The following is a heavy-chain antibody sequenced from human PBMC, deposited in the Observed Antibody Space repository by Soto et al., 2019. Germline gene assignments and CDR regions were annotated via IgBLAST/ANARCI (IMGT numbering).Heavy chain of an antibody. CDR2: ISYDGSNK. CDR1: GFTFSSYG. Sequence: QVQLVESGGGVVQPGRSLRLSCAASGFTFSSYGMHWVRQAPGKGLEWVAVISYDGSNKYYADSVKGRFTIYRDNSKKTRYLRINTIRDEDTAVYYCAEVLSSSSNNDCGGAGSRPYGGQGTKVTVSS. V-gene: IGHV3-30*18. D-gene: IGHD2-21*01. J-gene: IGHJ4*02. CDR3: AEVLSSSSNNDCGGAGSRPY.